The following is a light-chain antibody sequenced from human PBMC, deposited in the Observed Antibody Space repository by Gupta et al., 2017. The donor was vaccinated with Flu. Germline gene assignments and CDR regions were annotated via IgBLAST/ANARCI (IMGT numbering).Light chain of an antibody. J-gene: IGKJ3*01. CDR2: DAS. CDR1: LSVATY. V-gene: IGKV3-11*01. CDR3: QQRRNYHFT. Sequence: PATLSLSPGERATLSCRASLSVATYLAWYQQKPGQAPRLLIYDASRTSTGVPARFIGSGSGTDFTLTISSLEPEDFAVYSCQQRRNYHFTFGHGTKVDYK.